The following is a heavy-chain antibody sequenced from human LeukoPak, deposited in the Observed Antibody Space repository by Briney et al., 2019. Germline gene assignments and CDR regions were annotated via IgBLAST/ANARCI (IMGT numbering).Heavy chain of an antibody. CDR3: AKDMDYGGNPRAPDY. V-gene: IGHV3-7*03. D-gene: IGHD4-23*01. CDR1: GFTFSSYW. J-gene: IGHJ4*02. CDR2: IKQDGSEK. Sequence: GGSLRLSCAASGFTFSSYWMSWVRQAPGKGLEWVANIKQDGSEKYYVDSVKGRFTISRDNAKNSLYLQMNSLRAEDTALYYCAKDMDYGGNPRAPDYWGQGTLVTVSS.